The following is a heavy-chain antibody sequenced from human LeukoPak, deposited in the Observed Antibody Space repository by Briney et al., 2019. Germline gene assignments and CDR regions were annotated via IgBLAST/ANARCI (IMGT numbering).Heavy chain of an antibody. CDR3: AKDGIVGPTREFDH. D-gene: IGHD1-26*01. Sequence: GALQLSCAAPGFPFNNYALRWVRQAPGRGLEGGSTIGGSGVSTYYPDSVKGRLTISRDNSKNTLYLQLNSLRAEDTAVYYCAKDGIVGPTREFDHWGQGTLVTVSS. V-gene: IGHV3-23*01. J-gene: IGHJ4*02. CDR2: IGGSGVST. CDR1: GFPFNNYA.